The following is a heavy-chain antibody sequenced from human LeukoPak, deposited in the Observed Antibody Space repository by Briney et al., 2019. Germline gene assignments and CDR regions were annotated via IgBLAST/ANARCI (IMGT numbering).Heavy chain of an antibody. CDR3: ARDLVQSSGWYGGY. Sequence: PGGSLRLSCAASGFTFSSYNMIWLPQAPGKGREGVSSISSSSSYIYYAVSVRGRFTISRDIAKNSLYLQMNSLRAEDPAVYYCARDLVQSSGWYGGYWGQGTLVTVSS. V-gene: IGHV3-21*01. CDR2: ISSSSSYI. D-gene: IGHD6-19*01. J-gene: IGHJ4*02. CDR1: GFTFSSYN.